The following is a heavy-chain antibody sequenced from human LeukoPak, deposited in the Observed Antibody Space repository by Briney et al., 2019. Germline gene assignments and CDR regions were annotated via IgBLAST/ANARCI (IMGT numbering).Heavy chain of an antibody. CDR2: ISGSGGST. CDR1: GFTFSSYA. J-gene: IGHJ4*02. CDR3: AKAAQYYYDSSGYCFDY. Sequence: GGSLRLPCAASGFTFSSYAMSWVRQAPGKGLEWVSAISGSGGSTYYADSVKGRFTISRDNSKNTLYLQMNSLRAEDTAVYYCAKAAQYYYDSSGYCFDYWGQGTLVTVSS. D-gene: IGHD3-22*01. V-gene: IGHV3-23*01.